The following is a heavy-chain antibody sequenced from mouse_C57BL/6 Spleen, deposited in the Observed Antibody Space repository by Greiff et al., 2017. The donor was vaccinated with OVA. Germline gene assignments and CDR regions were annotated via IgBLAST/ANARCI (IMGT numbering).Heavy chain of an antibody. V-gene: IGHV1-82*01. CDR2: IYPGDGDT. J-gene: IGHJ4*01. CDR1: GYAFSSSW. Sequence: VQLQQSGPELVKPGASVKISCKASGYAFSSSWMNWVKQRPGTGLEWIGRIYPGDGDTNYNGKFKGKATLTADKSSSTAYMQLSSLTSEDSAVYFCARGYYGSSSYAMDYWGQGTSVTVSS. CDR3: ARGYYGSSSYAMDY. D-gene: IGHD1-1*01.